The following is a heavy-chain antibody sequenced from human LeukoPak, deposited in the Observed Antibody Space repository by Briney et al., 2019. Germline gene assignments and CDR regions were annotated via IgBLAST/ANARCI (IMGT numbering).Heavy chain of an antibody. CDR2: IQYDGTNK. D-gene: IGHD6-19*01. CDR1: GFTFSGYN. V-gene: IGHV3-30*02. J-gene: IGHJ4*02. CDR3: AKDKRIAVAGALDY. Sequence: GGSLRLSCAASGFTFSGYNIHWVRQAPGKGLEWVAFIQYDGTNKYYADSLKGRFTISRDNSKNTLYLQMNSLRAEDTALYYCAKDKRIAVAGALDYWGQGTLVTVSS.